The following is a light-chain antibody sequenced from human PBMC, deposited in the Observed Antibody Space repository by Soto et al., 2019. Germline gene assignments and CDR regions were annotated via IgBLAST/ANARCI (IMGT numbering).Light chain of an antibody. CDR1: QTISSSY. Sequence: VLTQSPGTLSLSPGERATISCRASQTISSSYLAWYQHKPGQAPRLLIYGASSRATGIPHRFSGSGSGTDFTLTISRLEPEDCGVYYCQQYGCSPPYTFGQGTRLEIK. J-gene: IGKJ2*01. CDR2: GAS. CDR3: QQYGCSPPYT. V-gene: IGKV3-20*01.